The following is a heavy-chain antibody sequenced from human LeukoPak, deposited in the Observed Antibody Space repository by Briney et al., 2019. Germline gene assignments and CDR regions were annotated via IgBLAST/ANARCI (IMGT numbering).Heavy chain of an antibody. D-gene: IGHD3-10*01. CDR3: ARGGSWGWFGEFVDALDI. CDR2: MNPNSGNT. V-gene: IGHV1-8*03. J-gene: IGHJ3*02. CDR1: GYTFTSYG. Sequence: ASVKVSCKASGYTFTSYGISWVRQAPGQGLEWMGWMNPNSGNTGYAQKFQGRVTITRNTSISTAYMELSSLRSEDTAVYYCARGGSWGWFGEFVDALDIWGQGTMVTVSS.